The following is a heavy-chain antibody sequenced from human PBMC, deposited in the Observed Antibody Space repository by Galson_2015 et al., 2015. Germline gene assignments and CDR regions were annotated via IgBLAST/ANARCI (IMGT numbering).Heavy chain of an antibody. D-gene: IGHD5-12*01. Sequence: LRLSCAASGFTFSSYAMHWVRQAPGKGLEWVAVISYDGSNKYYADSVKGRFTISRDNSKNTLYLQMNSLRAEDTAVYYCARDGWLRLVSSNTPSDMTFDPWGQGTLVTVSS. J-gene: IGHJ5*02. CDR2: ISYDGSNK. V-gene: IGHV3-30-3*01. CDR3: ARDGWLRLVSSNTPSDMTFDP. CDR1: GFTFSSYA.